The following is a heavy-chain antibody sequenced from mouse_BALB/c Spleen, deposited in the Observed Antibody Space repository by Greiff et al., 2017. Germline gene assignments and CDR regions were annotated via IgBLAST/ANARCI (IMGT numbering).Heavy chain of an antibody. CDR1: GFTFSSFG. J-gene: IGHJ4*01. Sequence: DVKLVESGGGLVQPGGSRKLSCAASGFTFSSFGMHWVRQAPEKGLEWVAYISSGSSTIYYADTVKGRFTISRDNPKNTLFLQMTSLRSEDTAMYYCARGITTRAMDYWGQGTSVTVSS. CDR2: ISSGSSTI. V-gene: IGHV5-17*02. CDR3: ARGITTRAMDY. D-gene: IGHD2-4*01.